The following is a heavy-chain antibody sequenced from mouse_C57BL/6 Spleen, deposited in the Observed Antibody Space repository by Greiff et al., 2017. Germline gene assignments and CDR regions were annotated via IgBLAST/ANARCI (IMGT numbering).Heavy chain of an antibody. CDR2: IHPNSGST. V-gene: IGHV1-64*01. J-gene: IGHJ2*01. D-gene: IGHD2-5*01. Sequence: VQLQQPGAELVKPGASVKLSCKASGYTFTSYWMHWVKQRPGQGLEWIGMIHPNSGSTNYNEKFKSKATLTVDKSSSTAYMQLSSLTSEDSAVYYCARPAYYSNYLSFDYWGQGTTLTVSS. CDR1: GYTFTSYW. CDR3: ARPAYYSNYLSFDY.